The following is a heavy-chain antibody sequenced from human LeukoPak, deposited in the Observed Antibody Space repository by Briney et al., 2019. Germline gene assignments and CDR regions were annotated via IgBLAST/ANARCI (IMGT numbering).Heavy chain of an antibody. Sequence: YPGGSLRLSCAASGFTFSSYWMHWIRQAPGKGLVWVSRINTDGSSTSYADSVKGRFTISRDNAKNTLYLQMNSLRAEDTAVYYCARDRGIAAADDAFDIWGQGTMVTVSS. D-gene: IGHD6-13*01. CDR3: ARDRGIAAADDAFDI. J-gene: IGHJ3*02. CDR1: GFTFSSYW. CDR2: INTDGSST. V-gene: IGHV3-74*01.